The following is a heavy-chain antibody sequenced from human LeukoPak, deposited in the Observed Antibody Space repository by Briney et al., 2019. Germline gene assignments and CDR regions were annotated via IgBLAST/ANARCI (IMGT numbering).Heavy chain of an antibody. D-gene: IGHD1-26*01. CDR1: GFTVSSNY. Sequence: GGSLRLSCAASGFTVSSNYMNWVRQAPGKGLEWVSVIYSGGSTYYADSVKGRFTISRDNAKNSLYLQMNSLRAEDTAVYYCARGEVGVGSTLFDYWGQGTLVTVSS. V-gene: IGHV3-53*01. CDR2: IYSGGST. CDR3: ARGEVGVGSTLFDY. J-gene: IGHJ4*02.